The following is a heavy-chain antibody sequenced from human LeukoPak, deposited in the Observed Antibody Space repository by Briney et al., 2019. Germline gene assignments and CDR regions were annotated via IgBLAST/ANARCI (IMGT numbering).Heavy chain of an antibody. CDR2: IRYDGSNK. J-gene: IGHJ4*02. Sequence: GGSLRLSCAASGFTFSSYGMHWVRQAPGKGLEWVAFIRYDGSNKYYADSVKGRFTISRDNAKNSLYLQMNSLRAEDTAVYFCARKNGRRGSFDYWGQGSQVTVSS. CDR3: ARKNGRRGSFDY. V-gene: IGHV3-33*08. CDR1: GFTFSSYG.